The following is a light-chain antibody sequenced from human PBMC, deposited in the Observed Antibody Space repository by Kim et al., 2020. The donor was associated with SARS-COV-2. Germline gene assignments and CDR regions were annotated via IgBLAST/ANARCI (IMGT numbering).Light chain of an antibody. CDR2: GAS. V-gene: IGKV3-20*01. J-gene: IGKJ1*01. CDR3: QQYGSSPRT. Sequence: PGERATLSCRASQSVSNSFLAWYQQKPGQAPRLLIYGASSRASGIPDRFSGSGSGTDFTLTISRLEPEDFAVYYCQQYGSSPRTFGQGTKVDIK. CDR1: QSVSNSF.